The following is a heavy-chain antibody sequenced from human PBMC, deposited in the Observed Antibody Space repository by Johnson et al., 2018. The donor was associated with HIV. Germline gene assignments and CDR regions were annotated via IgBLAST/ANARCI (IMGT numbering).Heavy chain of an antibody. D-gene: IGHD1-26*01. CDR3: ARAPPGWELPDI. J-gene: IGHJ3*02. Sequence: QVQLVESGGGVVQPGRSLRLSCAASGFTFSSYAMHWVRQAPGKGLEWVAVISYDGSNKYYADSVKGRFTISRDNPMNTLYLQLNSLRAEDTAVYYCARAPPGWELPDIWGQGTMVTVSS. CDR2: ISYDGSNK. CDR1: GFTFSSYA. V-gene: IGHV3-30*04.